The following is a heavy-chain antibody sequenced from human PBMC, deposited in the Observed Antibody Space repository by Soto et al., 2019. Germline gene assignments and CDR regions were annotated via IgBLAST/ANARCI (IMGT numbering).Heavy chain of an antibody. CDR3: AKDIYGPIDY. CDR2: ISYDGSNK. Sequence: SLRLSCAASGFTFSSYGMHWVRQAPGKGLEWVAVISYDGSNKYYADSVKGRFTISRDNSKNTLYLQMNSLRAEDTAVYYCAKDIYGPIDYWGQGTLVTVSS. V-gene: IGHV3-30*18. D-gene: IGHD4-17*01. J-gene: IGHJ4*02. CDR1: GFTFSSYG.